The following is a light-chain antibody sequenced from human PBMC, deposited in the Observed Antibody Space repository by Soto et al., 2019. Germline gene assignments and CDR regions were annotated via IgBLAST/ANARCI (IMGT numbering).Light chain of an antibody. CDR3: CSYAGDNIPYI. V-gene: IGLV2-23*01. CDR2: EST. J-gene: IGLJ1*01. Sequence: QSVLTQTASVSGSPGQAITISCTGTNRDVGSYNSVSWYQQYPDQAPKLLIYESTKRPSGVSHRFSASKAGNTASLTISAVQAEDEADYYCCSYAGDNIPYIFGTGTKVTVL. CDR1: NRDVGSYNS.